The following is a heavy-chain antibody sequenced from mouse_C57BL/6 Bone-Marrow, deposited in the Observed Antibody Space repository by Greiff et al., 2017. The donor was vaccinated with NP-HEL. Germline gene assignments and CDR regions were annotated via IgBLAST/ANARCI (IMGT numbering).Heavy chain of an antibody. J-gene: IGHJ4*01. CDR2: INPNYGTT. V-gene: IGHV1-39*01. CDR1: GYSFTDYN. D-gene: IGHD3-2*02. CDR3: ARRVDSSGYEGYAMDY. Sequence: EVKLQESGPELVKPGASVKISCKASGYSFTDYNMNWVKQSNGKSLEWIGVINPNYGTTSYNQKFKGKATLTVDQSSSTAYMQLNSLTSEDSAVYYCARRVDSSGYEGYAMDYWGQGTSVTVSS.